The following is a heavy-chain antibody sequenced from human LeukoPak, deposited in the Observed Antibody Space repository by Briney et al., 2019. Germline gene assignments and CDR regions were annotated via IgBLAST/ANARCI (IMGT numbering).Heavy chain of an antibody. V-gene: IGHV3-23*01. J-gene: IGHJ6*03. CDR3: AKFVNYGNYYYYYYMDV. Sequence: GGSLRLSCAASGFTFSSYGMSWVRQAPGKGLEWVSSIIDSGDSTYYADSVKGRFTISRDNSKNTLYLQMNSLRAEDTAVYYCAKFVNYGNYYYYYYMDVWGKGTTVTVSS. D-gene: IGHD3-10*01. CDR1: GFTFSSYG. CDR2: IIDSGDST.